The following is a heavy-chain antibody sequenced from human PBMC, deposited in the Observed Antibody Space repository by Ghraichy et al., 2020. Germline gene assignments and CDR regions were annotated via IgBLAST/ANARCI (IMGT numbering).Heavy chain of an antibody. D-gene: IGHD5-18*01. CDR3: TTDVAVDTAMVRDY. CDR2: IKSKTDGGTT. CDR1: GFTFSNAW. V-gene: IGHV3-15*01. Sequence: GGSLRLSCAASGFTFSNAWMSWVRQAPGKGLEWVGRIKSKTDGGTTDYAAPVKGRFTISRDDSKNTLYLQMNSLKTEDTAVYYCTTDVAVDTAMVRDYWGQGTLVTVSS. J-gene: IGHJ4*02.